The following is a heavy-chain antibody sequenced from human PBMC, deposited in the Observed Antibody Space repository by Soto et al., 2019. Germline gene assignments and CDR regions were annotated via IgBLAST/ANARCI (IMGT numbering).Heavy chain of an antibody. J-gene: IGHJ4*02. CDR1: GYTFTGYY. CDR2: INPNSGGT. D-gene: IGHD6-19*01. Sequence: QVQLVQSGAEVKKPGASVKVSCKASGYTFTGYYMHWVRQAPGQGLEWMGWINPNSGGTNYAQKFQGRVTMTRDTSISTAYMELSRLRSDDTAVYYCARTGVSGWYVGGIDYWGQGTLVTVSS. V-gene: IGHV1-2*02. CDR3: ARTGVSGWYVGGIDY.